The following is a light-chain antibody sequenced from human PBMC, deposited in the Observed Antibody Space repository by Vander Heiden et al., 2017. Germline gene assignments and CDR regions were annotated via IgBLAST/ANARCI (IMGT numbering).Light chain of an antibody. CDR1: QSISSY. CDR3: QQSYSTPFT. Sequence: DIQETQSPSSLSASVGDRVTITCRASQSISSYLNWYQQKPGKAPKLLIYAASSLQSGVPSRFSGSGSGTDFTLTISSLQPEDFATYYCQQSYSTPFTFGQGTPLEIK. V-gene: IGKV1-39*01. CDR2: AAS. J-gene: IGKJ5*01.